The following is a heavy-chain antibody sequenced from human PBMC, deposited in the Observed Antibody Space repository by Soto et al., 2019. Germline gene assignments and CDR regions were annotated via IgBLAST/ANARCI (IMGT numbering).Heavy chain of an antibody. J-gene: IGHJ6*02. V-gene: IGHV3-23*01. CDR2: ISGSAGTT. CDR1: GFTFSSFA. D-gene: IGHD3-10*02. Sequence: VQVLESGGDLVQPGGSLRLSCSASGFTFSSFAMRWVRQAPGKGLEWVSAISGSAGTTYYADSVKGRFTISRDNSKNIWYLQMTSLRAEDTAVYFCARRDVSTGAMDVWGQGTTVTVSS. CDR3: ARRDVSTGAMDV.